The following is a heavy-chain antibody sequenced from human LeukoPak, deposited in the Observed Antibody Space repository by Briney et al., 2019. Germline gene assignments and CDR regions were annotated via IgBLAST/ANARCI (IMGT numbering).Heavy chain of an antibody. Sequence: SGGSLRLSCEASGFTLSRFWMTWLRQAPGKGPEWVANIKQDVSEKHYVDSVKGRFTISGDNTKNSLYLQMDSLSGEDTALYYCARGRDAFDIWGQGTMVSVSS. CDR2: IKQDVSEK. J-gene: IGHJ3*02. CDR1: GFTLSRFW. V-gene: IGHV3-7*01. CDR3: ARGRDAFDI.